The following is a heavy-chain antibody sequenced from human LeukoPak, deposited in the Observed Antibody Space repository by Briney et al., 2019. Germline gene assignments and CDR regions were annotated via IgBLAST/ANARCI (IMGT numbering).Heavy chain of an antibody. CDR2: ISGSGGST. CDR1: GFTFSSYA. V-gene: IGHV3-23*01. CDR3: AKNGDIVVVVAATGLDP. Sequence: PGGSLRLSCAASGFTFSSYAMSWVRQAPGKGLEWASAISGSGGSTYYADSVKGRFTISRDNSKNTLYLQMNSLRAEDTAVYYCAKNGDIVVVVAATGLDPWGQGTLVTVSS. D-gene: IGHD2-15*01. J-gene: IGHJ5*02.